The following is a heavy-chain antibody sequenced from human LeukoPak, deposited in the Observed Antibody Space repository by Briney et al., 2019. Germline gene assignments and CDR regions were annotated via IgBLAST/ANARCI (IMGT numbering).Heavy chain of an antibody. CDR1: GGSISSYY. CDR2: IYTSGST. Sequence: SETLSLTCTVSGGSISSYYWSWIRQPAGKGLEWIGRIYTSGSTNYNPSLKSRVTISVDTSKNQFSLKLSSVTAADTAVYYCVRVRHPTGGPWVVGQTAYFQHWGQGTLVTVSS. D-gene: IGHD2-15*01. CDR3: VRVRHPTGGPWVVGQTAYFQH. J-gene: IGHJ1*01. V-gene: IGHV4-4*07.